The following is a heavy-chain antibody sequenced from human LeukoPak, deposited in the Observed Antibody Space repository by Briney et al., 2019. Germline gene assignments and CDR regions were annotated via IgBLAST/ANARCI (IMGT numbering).Heavy chain of an antibody. Sequence: PSETLSLTCTVSGGSISGTDYYWSWIRQPPGKGPEWIGYIHYSGSTYYNLSLKSRVSMSVDTSKNQFSLRLSSVTAADTAVYYCARDLRSVGFFSDSWGQGTLVTVSS. CDR2: IHYSGST. D-gene: IGHD3-3*01. J-gene: IGHJ4*02. CDR3: ARDLRSVGFFSDS. CDR1: GGSISGTDYY. V-gene: IGHV4-30-4*08.